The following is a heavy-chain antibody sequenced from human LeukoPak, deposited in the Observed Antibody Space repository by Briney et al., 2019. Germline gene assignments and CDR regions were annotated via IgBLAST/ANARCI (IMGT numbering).Heavy chain of an antibody. D-gene: IGHD2-15*01. V-gene: IGHV4-30-2*01. Sequence: PSETLSLTCAVSGGSISSGGCSWSWIRQPPGKGLEWIGYIYHSGSTYYNPSLKSRVTISVDRSKNQFSLKLSSVTAADTAVYYCARAERYCSGGSCYGGGAIDYWGQGTLVTVSS. J-gene: IGHJ4*02. CDR3: ARAERYCSGGSCYGGGAIDY. CDR1: GGSISSGGCS. CDR2: IYHSGST.